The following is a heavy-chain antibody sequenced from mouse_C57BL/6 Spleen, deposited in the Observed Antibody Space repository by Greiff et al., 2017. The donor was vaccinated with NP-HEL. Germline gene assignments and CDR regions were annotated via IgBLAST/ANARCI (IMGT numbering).Heavy chain of an antibody. CDR1: GYSITSGYD. D-gene: IGHD2-13*01. CDR2: ISYSGST. J-gene: IGHJ3*01. CDR3: ARAVTGAFAY. Sequence: EVQLQESGPGMVKPSQSLSLTCTVTGYSITSGYDWHWIRHFPGNKLEWMGYISYSGSTNYNPSLKSRISITHDTSKNHFFLKLNSVTTEDTATYYCARAVTGAFAYWGQGTLVTVSA. V-gene: IGHV3-1*01.